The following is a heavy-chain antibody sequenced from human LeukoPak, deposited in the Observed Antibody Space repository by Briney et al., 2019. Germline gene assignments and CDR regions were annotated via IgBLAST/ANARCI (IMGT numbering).Heavy chain of an antibody. V-gene: IGHV1-18*01. CDR2: ISAYNGNT. J-gene: IGHJ5*02. CDR3: AREDGGPAASGWFDP. D-gene: IGHD2-2*01. CDR1: GYTFTSYG. Sequence: ASVKVSCKASGYTFTSYGISWVRQAPGQGLEWMGWISAYNGNTSYAQKLQGRVTMTTDTSTSTAYMELRSLRSDDTAVYYCAREDGGPAASGWFDPWGQGTLVTVSS.